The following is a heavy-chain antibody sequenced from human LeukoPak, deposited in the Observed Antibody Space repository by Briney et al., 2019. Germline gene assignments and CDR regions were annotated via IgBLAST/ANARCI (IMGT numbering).Heavy chain of an antibody. D-gene: IGHD3-3*01. V-gene: IGHV4-4*09. CDR1: GGSISSYY. CDR2: IYTSGST. Sequence: SETLSLTCTVSGGSISSYYWSWIRQPPGKGLEWIGYIYTSGSTNYNPSLKSRVTISVDTSKNQFSLKLSSVTAADTAVYYCARLDRFTIFGVVRDFDLWGRGILVTVSS. CDR3: ARLDRFTIFGVVRDFDL. J-gene: IGHJ2*01.